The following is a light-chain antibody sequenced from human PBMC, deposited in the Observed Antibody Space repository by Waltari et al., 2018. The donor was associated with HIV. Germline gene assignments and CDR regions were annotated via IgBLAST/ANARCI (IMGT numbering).Light chain of an antibody. V-gene: IGLV2-23*01. J-gene: IGLJ2*01. Sequence: QSALTQPASVSGSPGQSITISCTGTSSDVGSYNLVSWYQQHPGKAPKLMIYEGSKRPSGVSNRFSGSKSGNTASLTISGLQAEDEADYYCCSYAGSSTLEVFGGVTKLTVL. CDR1: SSDVGSYNL. CDR2: EGS. CDR3: CSYAGSSTLEV.